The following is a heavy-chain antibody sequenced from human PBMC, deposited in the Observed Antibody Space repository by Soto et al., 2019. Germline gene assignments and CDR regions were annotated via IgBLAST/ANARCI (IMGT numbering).Heavy chain of an antibody. J-gene: IGHJ6*02. Sequence: QVQLVQSGAEVKKPGSSVKVSCKASGGTFSSYAISWVRQAPGQGLEWMGGIIPIFGTANYAQKFQGRVTITADESTSTAYMELSSLRSEATAVYYCARVAPDYSTSLWYYYGMDVWGQGTTVTVSS. CDR2: IIPIFGTA. V-gene: IGHV1-69*12. CDR1: GGTFSSYA. CDR3: ARVAPDYSTSLWYYYGMDV. D-gene: IGHD4-4*01.